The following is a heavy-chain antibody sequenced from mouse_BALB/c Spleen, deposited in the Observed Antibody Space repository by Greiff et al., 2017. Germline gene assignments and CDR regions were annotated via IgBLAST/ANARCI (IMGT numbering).Heavy chain of an antibody. J-gene: IGHJ3*01. Sequence: VQLQQSGTVLARPGASVKMSCKASGYTFTSYWMHWVKQRPGQGLEWIGAIYPGNSDTSYNQKFKGKAKLTAVTSTSTAYMELSSLTNEDSAVYYCTPSTMITTAWFAYWGQGTLVTVSA. CDR1: GYTFTSYW. CDR2: IYPGNSDT. CDR3: TPSTMITTAWFAY. D-gene: IGHD2-4*01. V-gene: IGHV1-5*01.